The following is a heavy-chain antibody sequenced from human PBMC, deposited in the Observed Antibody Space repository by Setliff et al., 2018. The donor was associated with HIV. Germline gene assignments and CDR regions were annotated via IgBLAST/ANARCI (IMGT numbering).Heavy chain of an antibody. D-gene: IGHD3-22*01. V-gene: IGHV4-4*07. CDR1: GGSFSGHY. CDR2: IYASGST. J-gene: IGHJ4*02. Sequence: PSETLSLTCTVSGGSFSGHYWSWIRQPAGKGLEWIGRIYASGSTNYNPSLKSRVTTSVDTSKNQFSLKLGSVTAADTAMYYCARATYYYDSSGYYYKSYYFDYWGQGTLVTVSS. CDR3: ARATYYYDSSGYYYKSYYFDY.